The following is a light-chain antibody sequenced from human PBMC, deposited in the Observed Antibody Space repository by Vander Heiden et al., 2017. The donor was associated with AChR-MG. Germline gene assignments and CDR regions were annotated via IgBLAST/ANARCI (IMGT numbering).Light chain of an antibody. CDR2: SAS. CDR3: QQDESTLWT. CDR1: ESIYTY. Sequence: DIQMTQSPASLSASVGDRVTITCRANESIYTYLNWYQQKPGKAPKLLIYSASTLQSGVPSRISGSGSGTDFTLTISRLQPEDVATYYCQQDESTLWTFGQGTKVEIK. V-gene: IGKV1-39*01. J-gene: IGKJ1*01.